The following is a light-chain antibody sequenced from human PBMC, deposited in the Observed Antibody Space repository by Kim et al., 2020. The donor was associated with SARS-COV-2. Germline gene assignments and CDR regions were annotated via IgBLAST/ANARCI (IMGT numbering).Light chain of an antibody. J-gene: IGKJ1*01. CDR3: QQYASSPRT. CDR2: GAS. Sequence: SPGESATLSCRASQSVGNNYLAWFHQKPGQAPRVLIHGASSRAPGIPDRFAGSGSGTDFTLTISRLEPEDFAVYYCQQYASSPRTFGQGTKVDIK. CDR1: QSVGNNY. V-gene: IGKV3-20*01.